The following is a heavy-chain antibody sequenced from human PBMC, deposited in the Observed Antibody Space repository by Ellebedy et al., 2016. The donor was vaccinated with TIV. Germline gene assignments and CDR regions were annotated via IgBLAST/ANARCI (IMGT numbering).Heavy chain of an antibody. D-gene: IGHD1-1*01. CDR2: MDAGGNT. Sequence: PGGSLRLSCAASGFTVSGDYMSWVRQAPGKGLEWFSIMDAGGNTHYPDPVRGRFTISRDNSKNTLYLQMNSLRAEDTATYYCVKGSGTMDVWGQGTTVTVSS. CDR3: VKGSGTMDV. J-gene: IGHJ6*02. CDR1: GFTVSGDY. V-gene: IGHV3-53*01.